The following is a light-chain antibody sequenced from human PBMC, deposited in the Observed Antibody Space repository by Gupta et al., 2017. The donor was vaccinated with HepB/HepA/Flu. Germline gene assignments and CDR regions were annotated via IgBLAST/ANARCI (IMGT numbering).Light chain of an antibody. CDR1: QTLYYSENRNNF. J-gene: IGKJ2*01. CDR2: WAS. CDR3: HQDSRTPYT. V-gene: IGKV4-1*01. Sequence: DIVMSQSPDSLAVSLGERHTLLCKHSQTLYYSENRNNFVAWYQKRPGQPPRLLLYWASTRESGVPERFTGSCCGKEFTLTIRIQHAEDVAVYFCHQDSRTPYTFGQGTKLQIK.